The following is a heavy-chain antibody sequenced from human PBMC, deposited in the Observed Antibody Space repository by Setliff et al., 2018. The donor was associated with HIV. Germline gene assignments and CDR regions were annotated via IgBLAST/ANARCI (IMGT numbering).Heavy chain of an antibody. CDR3: AREQVGFGPPRGMDV. CDR1: GYTFTSHA. Sequence: ASVKVSCKASGYTFTSHAMHWVRQAPGQRLEWMGWINAGNGKTKYSQKFQGRVTIMRDTSASTAYMELSSLRSEDTAVYYCAREQVGFGPPRGMDVWGQGTTVTVSS. V-gene: IGHV1-3*01. D-gene: IGHD3-10*01. J-gene: IGHJ6*02. CDR2: INAGNGKT.